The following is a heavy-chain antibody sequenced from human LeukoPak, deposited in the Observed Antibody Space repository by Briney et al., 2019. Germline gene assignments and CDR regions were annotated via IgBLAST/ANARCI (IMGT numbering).Heavy chain of an antibody. D-gene: IGHD6-13*01. V-gene: IGHV3-30*18. J-gene: IGHJ4*02. CDR3: AKRFSSTWYQFDY. Sequence: GGSLRLSCAASGFTFSSYAMHWVRQAPGKGLEWVAVISYDGGNKFYADSVKGRFTTSRDNSKNALYLQMSSLRAEDTAVYYCAKRFSSTWYQFDYWGQGTLVTVSS. CDR1: GFTFSSYA. CDR2: ISYDGGNK.